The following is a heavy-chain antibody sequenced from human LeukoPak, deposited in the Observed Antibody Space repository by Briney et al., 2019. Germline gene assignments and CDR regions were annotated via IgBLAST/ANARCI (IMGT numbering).Heavy chain of an antibody. CDR3: AKTRLSTSGFDY. V-gene: IGHV3-74*01. CDR2: INTDGSST. Sequence: GGSLRLSCATSGFSVSDNYMSWVRQAPGKGLVWVSRINTDGSSTSYADSVKGRFTISRDNAKNTLYLQMNSLRAEDTAVYYCAKTRLSTSGFDYWGQGTLVTVSS. D-gene: IGHD2-2*01. J-gene: IGHJ4*02. CDR1: GFSVSDNY.